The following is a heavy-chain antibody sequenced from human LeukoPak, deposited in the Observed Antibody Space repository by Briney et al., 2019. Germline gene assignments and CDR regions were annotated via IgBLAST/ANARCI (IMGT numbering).Heavy chain of an antibody. Sequence: PGGSLRLSCAASGFTFSSYAMSWVRQAPGKGLEWVSAISGSGGSTYYADSVKGRFTISRDHANNALYLQMNNLRPEDTAVYYCVGGGGDLEYWGQGTLVTVSS. J-gene: IGHJ4*02. CDR1: GFTFSSYA. D-gene: IGHD3-16*01. V-gene: IGHV3-23*01. CDR3: VGGGGDLEY. CDR2: ISGSGGST.